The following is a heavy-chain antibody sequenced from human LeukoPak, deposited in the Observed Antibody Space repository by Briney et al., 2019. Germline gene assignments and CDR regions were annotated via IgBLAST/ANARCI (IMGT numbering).Heavy chain of an antibody. CDR2: ISASNGNT. D-gene: IGHD4-17*01. CDR1: GYSFTDYA. Sequence: GASVKVSCKTSGYSFTDYAITWVRQVRGQGLQWVGWISASNGNTDYAQSFQGRATMTTDTSTSTAYLELSNLSSDDTAVYYCARTMTTMTTHGELDFWGQGTLVTVSS. CDR3: ARTMTTMTTHGELDF. J-gene: IGHJ4*02. V-gene: IGHV1-18*01.